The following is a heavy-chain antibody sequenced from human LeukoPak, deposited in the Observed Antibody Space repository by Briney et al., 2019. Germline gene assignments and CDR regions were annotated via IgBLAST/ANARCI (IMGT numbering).Heavy chain of an antibody. CDR1: GFTVSSNY. Sequence: GGSLILSCAASGFTVSSNYMSWVRQAPGKGLEWVSIIYSGGSTFYADSVKGRFTISRDNSKNTLYLQMNSLRAEDTAAYYCARGGSYLSAFDIWGQGTMVTVSS. CDR3: ARGGSYLSAFDI. V-gene: IGHV3-53*01. D-gene: IGHD1-26*01. CDR2: IYSGGST. J-gene: IGHJ3*02.